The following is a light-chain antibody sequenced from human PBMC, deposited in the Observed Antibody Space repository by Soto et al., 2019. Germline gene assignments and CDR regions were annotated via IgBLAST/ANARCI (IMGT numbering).Light chain of an antibody. J-gene: IGKJ5*01. V-gene: IGKV1-12*01. CDR1: QDLTYW. CDR3: QQAKSFPLA. CDR2: AAS. Sequence: DIQMTQSPSSVSASVGDRVTITCRARQDLTYWLAWYQQRPGKAPKCLIYAASILQSGVPLRFSGSGFGTNFTLTITSLQPEDSATYFCQQAKSFPLAFGQGTRLDI.